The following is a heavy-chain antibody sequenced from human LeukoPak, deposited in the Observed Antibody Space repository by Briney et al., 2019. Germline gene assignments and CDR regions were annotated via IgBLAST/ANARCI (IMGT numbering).Heavy chain of an antibody. CDR1: RYTFTRYY. J-gene: IGHJ6*02. D-gene: IGHD6-13*01. V-gene: IGHV1-2*02. Sequence: ASVKDTFMAARYTFTRYYLHWVRQAPGQGLEWMGWINPNSGGTGYAQKLQGRVTMTRDTSINTADMELSRLTSDDTAVYYCARGSGSSSWPYYNHFGLHGWGQPTAVTVSS. CDR2: INPNSGGT. CDR3: ARGSGSSSWPYYNHFGLHG.